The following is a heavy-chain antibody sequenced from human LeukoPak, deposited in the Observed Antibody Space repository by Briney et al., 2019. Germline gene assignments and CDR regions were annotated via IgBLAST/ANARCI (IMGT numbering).Heavy chain of an antibody. CDR2: INSDGSST. V-gene: IGHV3-74*01. J-gene: IGHJ5*02. CDR3: ARAMTAIYENNWFDP. D-gene: IGHD2-21*02. Sequence: GGSLRLSCAASGFTFSSYWMHWVRQAPGKGLVWVSRINSDGSSTSYADSVKGRFTISRDNAKNTLYLQMNSLRAEDTAVYYCARAMTAIYENNWFDPWGQGTLVTVSS. CDR1: GFTFSSYW.